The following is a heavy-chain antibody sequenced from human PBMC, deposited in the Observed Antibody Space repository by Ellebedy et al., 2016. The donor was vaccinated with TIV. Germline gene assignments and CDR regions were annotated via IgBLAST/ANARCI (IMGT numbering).Heavy chain of an antibody. D-gene: IGHD5-12*01. V-gene: IGHV3-30*03. J-gene: IGHJ4*02. CDR2: ISYDGSNK. CDR3: ARGNSGYDAVYLDY. CDR1: GFTFSNYG. Sequence: GESLKISCVVSGFTFSNYGIHWVRQAPGKGLEWVAVISYDGSNKYYADSVKGRFTISRDNSKNTLYLQMNSLRAEDTAVYYCARGNSGYDAVYLDYWGQGTLVTVSS.